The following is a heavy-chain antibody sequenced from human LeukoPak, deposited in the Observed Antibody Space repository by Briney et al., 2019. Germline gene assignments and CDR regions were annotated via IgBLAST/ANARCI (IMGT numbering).Heavy chain of an antibody. CDR2: ISYRRTT. CDR1: GDSMSTNNYH. Sequence: PSETLSLTCSVSGDSMSTNNYHWGWIRQPPGKGLEWIGSISYRRTTYYNPSLKSRVTISVDTSENLFSLKVNYVTAADTAVYYCARRAAVGKNWFDPWGQGTLVTVSS. CDR3: ARRAAVGKNWFDP. D-gene: IGHD6-13*01. J-gene: IGHJ5*02. V-gene: IGHV4-39*01.